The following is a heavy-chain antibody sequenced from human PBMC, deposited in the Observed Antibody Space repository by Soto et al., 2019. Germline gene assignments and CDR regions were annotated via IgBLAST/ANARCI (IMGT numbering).Heavy chain of an antibody. Sequence: SETLSLTCAGYGGSISRGGYSWSWIRQPPGKGLEWSGYIYHSGSTYYIPSLKSRVTISVDRSKNQFSLKLSSVTAADTAVYYCARLSVDFWSDYYYGMDVWGHGTTVTVSS. CDR3: ARLSVDFWSDYYYGMDV. CDR1: GGSISRGGYS. CDR2: IYHSGST. J-gene: IGHJ6*02. D-gene: IGHD3-3*01. V-gene: IGHV4-30-2*01.